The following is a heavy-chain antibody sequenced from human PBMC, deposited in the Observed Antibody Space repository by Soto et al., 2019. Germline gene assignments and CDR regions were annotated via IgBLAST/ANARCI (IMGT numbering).Heavy chain of an antibody. CDR1: GFTFSSYS. CDR2: ISSSSSTI. J-gene: IGHJ4*02. CDR3: ARTYLRFLEWLSGKAQYFDY. V-gene: IGHV3-48*02. D-gene: IGHD3-3*01. Sequence: GGSLRLSCAASGFTFSSYSMNWVRQAPGKGLEWVSYISSSSSTIYYADSVKGRFTISRDNAKNSLYLQMNSLRDEDTAVYYCARTYLRFLEWLSGKAQYFDYWGQGTLVTVSS.